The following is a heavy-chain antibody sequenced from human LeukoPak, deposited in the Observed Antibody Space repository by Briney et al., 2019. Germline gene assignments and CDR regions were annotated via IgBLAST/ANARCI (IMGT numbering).Heavy chain of an antibody. CDR1: GDSISSSNYY. CDR3: ARLLYDSRGYYYFDY. V-gene: IGHV4-39*01. J-gene: IGHJ4*02. CDR2: VYYSGST. D-gene: IGHD3-22*01. Sequence: SETLSLTCTVSGDSISSSNYYWGWIRQPPGKGLEWIGSVYYSGSTYYNPSLKSRLTTSVDTSKNQFSLKLSSVTAADTAVYYCARLLYDSRGYYYFDYWGQGSLVTVSS.